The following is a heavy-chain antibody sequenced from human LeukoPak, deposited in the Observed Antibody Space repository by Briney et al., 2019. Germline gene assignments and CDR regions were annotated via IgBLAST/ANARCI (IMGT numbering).Heavy chain of an antibody. CDR2: IYYSGST. D-gene: IGHD6-13*01. CDR3: ARHGGDRSSWRWFDP. CDR1: GGSITNNNFY. J-gene: IGHJ5*02. V-gene: IGHV4-39*01. Sequence: SETLSLTCSVSGGSITNNNFYWGWIRQPPGKGLEWIGSIYYSGSTYYTPSLRSRVTISVDMSKNQFSLKLGSVTAADTAVYYCARHGGDRSSWRWFDPWGQGTQVIVSS.